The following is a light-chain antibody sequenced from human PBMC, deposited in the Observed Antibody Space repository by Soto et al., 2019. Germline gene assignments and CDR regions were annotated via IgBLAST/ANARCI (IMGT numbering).Light chain of an antibody. Sequence: QSALTQPASVSGSPGQSITISCTGTSSDVGTYNRVSWYQHHPGKAPKLMIYEGSKRPSGVSNRFAGSKSGNTASLTISGLQAEDEADYSCCSYAGSSTYVFGTGTKLTVL. CDR2: EGS. CDR1: SSDVGTYNR. J-gene: IGLJ1*01. CDR3: CSYAGSSTYV. V-gene: IGLV2-23*01.